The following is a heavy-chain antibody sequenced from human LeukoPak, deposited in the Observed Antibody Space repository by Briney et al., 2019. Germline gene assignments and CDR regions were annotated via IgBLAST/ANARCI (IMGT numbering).Heavy chain of an antibody. CDR1: GYSFTGYY. J-gene: IGHJ4*02. Sequence: AASVTVSYKASGYSFTGYYMHWLRLAPGQGLEWMGWINTNSGGTNYAQKFQGRVTITRDTSIRTAYMELRRLRSDDTAVYYCAREFQDIVVVPAGPGDYWGQGTLVTVSS. CDR2: INTNSGGT. D-gene: IGHD2-2*01. V-gene: IGHV1-2*02. CDR3: AREFQDIVVVPAGPGDY.